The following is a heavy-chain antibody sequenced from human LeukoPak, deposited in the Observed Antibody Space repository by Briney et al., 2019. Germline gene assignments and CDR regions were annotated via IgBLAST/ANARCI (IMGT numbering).Heavy chain of an antibody. Sequence: GGSLRLSCAASGFTFSSYAMSWVRQAPVKVLEWVSAISGSGGSTYYADSVKGRFTISRDNSKNTLYLQMNSLRAEDTAVYYCARRSCSWSRYFDYWGQGTLVTVSS. D-gene: IGHD6-13*01. CDR2: ISGSGGST. CDR3: ARRSCSWSRYFDY. V-gene: IGHV3-23*01. CDR1: GFTFSSYA. J-gene: IGHJ4*02.